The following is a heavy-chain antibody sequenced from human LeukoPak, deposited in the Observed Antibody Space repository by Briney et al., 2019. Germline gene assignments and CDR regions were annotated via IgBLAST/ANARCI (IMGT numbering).Heavy chain of an antibody. J-gene: IGHJ4*02. CDR2: IYYSGST. CDR3: ARVPDSSGYYYAPHFDY. D-gene: IGHD3-22*01. Sequence: PSETLSLTCTVSGDSISSNSYYWGWIRQPPGKGLEWIGSIYYSGSTYYNPSLKSRVTISVDKSKNQFSLKLNSVTAADTAVYYCARVPDSSGYYYAPHFDYWGQGTLVTVSS. CDR1: GDSISSNSYY. V-gene: IGHV4-39*07.